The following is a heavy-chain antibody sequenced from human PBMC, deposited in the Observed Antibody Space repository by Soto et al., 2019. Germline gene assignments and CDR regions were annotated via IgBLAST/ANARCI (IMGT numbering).Heavy chain of an antibody. CDR3: ARGRLFDP. J-gene: IGHJ5*02. CDR1: GGTFNTYG. Sequence: SVKVSCKALGGTFNTYGITWMRQAPGQGLEWVGGIVPVFNITTYAQKLQGRLTITADKATNTAYMELDSLTSEDTAVYFCARGRLFDPWGQGTLVTAPQ. V-gene: IGHV1-69*10. D-gene: IGHD5-12*01. CDR2: IVPVFNIT.